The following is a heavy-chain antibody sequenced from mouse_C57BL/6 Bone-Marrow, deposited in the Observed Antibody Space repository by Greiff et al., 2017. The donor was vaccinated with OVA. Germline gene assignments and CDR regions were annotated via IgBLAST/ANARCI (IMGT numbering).Heavy chain of an antibody. CDR3: AVVGGTAARDY. CDR2: INSDGGST. CDR1: EYEFPSHD. V-gene: IGHV5-2*01. Sequence: EVKLMESGGGLVQPGESLKLSCESNEYEFPSHDMSWVRKTPEKRLELVAAINSDGGSTYYPDTMERRFIISRDNTKKTLYLQMSSLRSEDTALYYCAVVGGTAARDYWGQGTSVTVSS. J-gene: IGHJ4*01.